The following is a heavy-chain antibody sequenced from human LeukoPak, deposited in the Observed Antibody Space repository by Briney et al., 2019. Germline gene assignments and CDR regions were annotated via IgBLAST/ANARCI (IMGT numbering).Heavy chain of an antibody. CDR3: ARDRRNWNYFYYYYYMDV. CDR2: ISSSSSYI. Sequence: PGGSLRLPCAASGFTFSSYSMNWVRQAPGKGLEWVSSISSSSSYIYYADSVKGRFTISRHNAKNSLYLQMNSLRAEDTAVYYCARDRRNWNYFYYYYYMDVWGKGTTVTVSS. V-gene: IGHV3-21*01. D-gene: IGHD1-7*01. J-gene: IGHJ6*03. CDR1: GFTFSSYS.